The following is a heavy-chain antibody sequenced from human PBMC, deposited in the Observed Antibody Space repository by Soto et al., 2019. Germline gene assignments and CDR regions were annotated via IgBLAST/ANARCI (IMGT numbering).Heavy chain of an antibody. J-gene: IGHJ4*02. V-gene: IGHV4-31*01. D-gene: IGHD3-10*01. Sequence: QVQLQESGPGLVKPSQTLSLTCTVSGGSISSGGYYWSWIRQHPGKGLEWIGYIYYSGSTYYNPSLKSTVTTSGHTSKNQFSLKLSSVTAADTAVYYCARGVTMVRGVIHTPYFDYWGQGTLVTVSS. CDR1: GGSISSGGYY. CDR3: ARGVTMVRGVIHTPYFDY. CDR2: IYYSGST.